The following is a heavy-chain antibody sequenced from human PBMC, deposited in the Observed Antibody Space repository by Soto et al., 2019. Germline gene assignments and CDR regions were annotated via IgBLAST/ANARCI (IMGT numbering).Heavy chain of an antibody. D-gene: IGHD5-18*01. Sequence: SETLSLTCTVSGGSISSSSYYWGWIRQPPGKGLEWIGSIYYSGSTYYNPSLKSRVTISVDTSKNQFSPKLSSVTAADTAVYYCARQKRYSYGNFDYWGQGTLVTVSS. CDR3: ARQKRYSYGNFDY. CDR1: GGSISSSSYY. J-gene: IGHJ4*02. CDR2: IYYSGST. V-gene: IGHV4-39*01.